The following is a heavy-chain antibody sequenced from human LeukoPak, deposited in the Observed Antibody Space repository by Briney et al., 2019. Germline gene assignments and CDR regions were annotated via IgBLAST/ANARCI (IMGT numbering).Heavy chain of an antibody. J-gene: IGHJ3*02. CDR2: IYSGGST. V-gene: IGHV3-66*01. D-gene: IGHD6-19*01. Sequence: GGSLRLSCAASGFTVSSNYMSWVRQAPGKGLEWVSVIYSGGSTYYADSVKGRFTISRDNAKNSLYLQMNSLRAEDTAVYYCARVASSGRSPRNDAFDIWGQGTMVTVSS. CDR1: GFTVSSNY. CDR3: ARVASSGRSPRNDAFDI.